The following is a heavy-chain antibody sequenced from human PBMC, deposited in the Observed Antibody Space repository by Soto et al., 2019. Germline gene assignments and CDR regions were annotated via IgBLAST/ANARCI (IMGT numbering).Heavy chain of an antibody. CDR3: ASTLHYYDGSGYFAFDI. CDR2: MYYSGSA. D-gene: IGHD3-22*01. CDR1: GGSISNSRYY. V-gene: IGHV4-39*01. J-gene: IGHJ3*02. Sequence: QVQLQESGPGLVKPSETLSLTCTVSGGSISNSRYYWGWIRQPPGKGLEWIVSMYYSGSAYYNLSLKSRVTMSVDTSKNQFSLNLSSVTAADTAVYYCASTLHYYDGSGYFAFDIWGQGQWSPSLQ.